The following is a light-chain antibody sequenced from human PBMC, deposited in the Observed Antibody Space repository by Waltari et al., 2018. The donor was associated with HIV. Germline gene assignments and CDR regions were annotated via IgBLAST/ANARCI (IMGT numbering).Light chain of an antibody. CDR3: QQYNSYWT. J-gene: IGKJ1*01. Sequence: DIQMTQSPSTLSASVGDRVIITGGARQSIRSWLAWSQQKPGKAHKRMIYKACSLESGVVSRFGGSESGTEFTLIISSLQPDNFATYYCQQYNSYWTFGQGTKVEIK. V-gene: IGKV1-5*03. CDR2: KAC. CDR1: QSIRSW.